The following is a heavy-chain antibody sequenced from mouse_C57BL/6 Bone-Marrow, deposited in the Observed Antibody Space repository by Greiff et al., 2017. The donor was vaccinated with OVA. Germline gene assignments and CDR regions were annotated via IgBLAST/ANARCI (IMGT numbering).Heavy chain of an antibody. CDR2: INPSSGYT. D-gene: IGHD3-2*02. CDR1: GYTFTSYW. CDR3: ERSALRTAQVAY. V-gene: IGHV1-7*01. J-gene: IGHJ3*01. Sequence: QVQLQQSGAELAKPGASVKLSCKASGYTFTSYWMHWVNQRPGQGLEWIGYINPSSGYTKYHQKFKDKATLTADKSSSTAYMQLSSVTYEDSAVEYCERSALRTAQVAYWGQGTLVTVSA.